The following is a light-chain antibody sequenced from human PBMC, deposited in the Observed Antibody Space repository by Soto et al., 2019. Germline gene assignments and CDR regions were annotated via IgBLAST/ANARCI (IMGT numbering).Light chain of an antibody. CDR1: RSNIGSNT. V-gene: IGLV1-44*01. CDR3: ATWDDSLNGHVV. CDR2: DNN. Sequence: QSVLTQSPSASGTPGQRVTISCSGSRSNIGSNTVNWYQQLPGTAPKLLIYDNNQRPSGVPDRFSGSKSGTSASLAISGLQSEDEADYYCATWDDSLNGHVVFGGGTKLTVL. J-gene: IGLJ2*01.